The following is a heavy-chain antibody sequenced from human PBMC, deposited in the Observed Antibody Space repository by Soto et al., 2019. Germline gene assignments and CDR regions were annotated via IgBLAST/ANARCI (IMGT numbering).Heavy chain of an antibody. Sequence: QVQLVQSGAEVKKPGASVKVSCRTSGYIFSSYDMHWVLQAPGQRLEWMGWISAGNGDTKYSQKFQDRVTITRDTSASTAYMELSSLRSEDTAVYYCAAEWLDFDYWGQGTLVTVSS. CDR2: ISAGNGDT. V-gene: IGHV1-3*01. D-gene: IGHD6-19*01. J-gene: IGHJ4*02. CDR1: GYIFSSYD. CDR3: AAEWLDFDY.